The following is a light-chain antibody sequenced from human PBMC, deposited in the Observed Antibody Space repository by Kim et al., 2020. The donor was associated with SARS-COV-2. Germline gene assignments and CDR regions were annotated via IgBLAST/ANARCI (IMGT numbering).Light chain of an antibody. CDR1: SSDVGNYNL. J-gene: IGLJ3*02. CDR3: CSYAGIWV. V-gene: IGLV2-23*02. CDR2: GVN. Sequence: QSALTQPASASGSPGQSITISCTGSSSDVGNYNLVSWYQQHPGKAPKLMIYGVNKRPSGVSNRFSGSKSGNTTSLTISGLQVEDEAVYYCCSYAGIWVFGGGTQLTVL.